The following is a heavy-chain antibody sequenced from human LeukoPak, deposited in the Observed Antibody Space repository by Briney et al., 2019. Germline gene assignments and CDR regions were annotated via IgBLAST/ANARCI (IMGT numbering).Heavy chain of an antibody. CDR3: ARDYYGSGSYYNSSDY. Sequence: GGSLRLSCAASGFTVSSNHMSWVRQAPGKGLEWVSYTCSDGRTYYADSVKGRFTISRDNSQNTLYLQIKSLRAEDTDIYYCARDYYGSGSYYNSSDYWGQGTLVTVSS. D-gene: IGHD3-10*01. V-gene: IGHV3-53*01. CDR1: GFTVSSNH. CDR2: TCSDGRT. J-gene: IGHJ4*02.